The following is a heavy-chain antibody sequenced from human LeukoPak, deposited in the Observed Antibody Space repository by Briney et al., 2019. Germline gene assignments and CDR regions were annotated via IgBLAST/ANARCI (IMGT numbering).Heavy chain of an antibody. CDR1: GFSFSSYS. D-gene: IGHD5-12*01. CDR3: AKDRAIVATIDYFDY. J-gene: IGHJ4*02. V-gene: IGHV3-21*01. Sequence: GGSLRLSCAASGFSFSSYSMNWVRQAPGKGLEWVSSISFSGTYIYYADSLKGRITISRDNSKNTLYLQMNSLRAEDTAVYYCAKDRAIVATIDYFDYWGQGTLVTVSS. CDR2: ISFSGTYI.